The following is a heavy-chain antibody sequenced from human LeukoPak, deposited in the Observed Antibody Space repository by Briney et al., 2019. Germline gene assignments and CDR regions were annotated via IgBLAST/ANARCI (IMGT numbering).Heavy chain of an antibody. J-gene: IGHJ5*02. CDR3: AKGSGSGWYGWFAP. V-gene: IGHV3-23*01. CDR2: IEASGGPT. CDR1: GFSFSDSA. Sequence: GESLRLSCAASGFSFSDSAMYWVRQAPGKGLEWVSSIEASGGPTYYADSVKGRFTISRDNSKNTFYLQMNGLRAEDTAVYYCAKGSGSGWYGWFAPWGQGTLVTVSS. D-gene: IGHD6-19*01.